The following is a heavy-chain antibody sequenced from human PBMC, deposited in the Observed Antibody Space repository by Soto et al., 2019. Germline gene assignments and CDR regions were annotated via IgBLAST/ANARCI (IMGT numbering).Heavy chain of an antibody. CDR2: ISAYNGNT. CDR1: GYTFTSYG. V-gene: IGHV1-18*04. Sequence: QVQLVQSGAEVKKPGASVKVSCKASGYTFTSYGISWVRQAPGQGLEWMGWISAYNGNTNYAQKLQGGATMTTDTSKSTAYMELRSLRSDDTAVYYWARVGAAAGPLYGMDVWGQGTTVTVSS. J-gene: IGHJ6*02. CDR3: ARVGAAAGPLYGMDV. D-gene: IGHD6-13*01.